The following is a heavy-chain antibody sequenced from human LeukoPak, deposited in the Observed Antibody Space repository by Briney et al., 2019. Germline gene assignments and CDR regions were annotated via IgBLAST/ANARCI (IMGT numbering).Heavy chain of an antibody. CDR1: GYTFTSYY. Sequence: ASVKVSCKASGYTFTSYYMHWVRQAPGQGLEWVGKLNPSGDGTDYAQKFQGRVTMARDTSTSTVYMELSSPRSEDTAVYFCARESSFYYYGMDVWGQGTTVTVSS. CDR3: ARESSFYYYGMDV. CDR2: LNPSGDGT. D-gene: IGHD6-6*01. V-gene: IGHV1-46*01. J-gene: IGHJ6*02.